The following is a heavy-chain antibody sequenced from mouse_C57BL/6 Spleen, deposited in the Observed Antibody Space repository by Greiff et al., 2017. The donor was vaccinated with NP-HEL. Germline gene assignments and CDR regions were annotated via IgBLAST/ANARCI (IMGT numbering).Heavy chain of an antibody. CDR2: ISSGSSTI. D-gene: IGHD2-4*01. CDR3: ADYDDAMDY. CDR1: GFTFSDYG. V-gene: IGHV5-17*01. J-gene: IGHJ4*01. Sequence: EVKLQESGGGLVKPGGSLKLSCAASGFTFSDYGMHWVRQAPEKGLEWVAYISSGSSTIYYADTVKGRFTISRDNAKNTLFLQMTSLRSEDTAMYYCADYDDAMDYWGQGTSVTVSS.